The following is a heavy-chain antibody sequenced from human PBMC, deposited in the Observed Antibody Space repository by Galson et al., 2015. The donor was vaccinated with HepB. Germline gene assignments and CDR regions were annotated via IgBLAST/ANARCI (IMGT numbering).Heavy chain of an antibody. CDR2: IKEDGSEK. V-gene: IGHV3-7*05. CDR3: ARVKRGEWYSFYYYGMDV. J-gene: IGHJ6*02. Sequence: SLRLSCAASEFILSMYWMNWVRQAPGKGLEWVANIKEDGSEKNYVDSVKGRFTISRDNAKNSLYLQMNSLRAEDTAIYYCARVKRGEWYSFYYYGMDVWGQGTTGHRLF. CDR1: EFILSMYW. D-gene: IGHD3-10*01.